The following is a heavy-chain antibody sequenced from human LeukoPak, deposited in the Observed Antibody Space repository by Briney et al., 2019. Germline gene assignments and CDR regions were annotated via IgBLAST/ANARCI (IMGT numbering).Heavy chain of an antibody. CDR2: IYYSGST. Sequence: SETLSLTCTVSGGSISSRSYYWGWIRQPPGKGREWFGRIYYSGSTYYNPSLKSRVTISVDTSKNQFSLKLSSVTAADTAVYYCARGFPVTRGYSYGPIDYWGQGTLVTVSS. CDR3: ARGFPVTRGYSYGPIDY. D-gene: IGHD5-18*01. J-gene: IGHJ4*02. CDR1: GGSISSRSYY. V-gene: IGHV4-39*01.